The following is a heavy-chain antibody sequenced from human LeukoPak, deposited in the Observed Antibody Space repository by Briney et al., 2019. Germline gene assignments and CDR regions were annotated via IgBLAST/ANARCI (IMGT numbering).Heavy chain of an antibody. J-gene: IGHJ4*02. CDR1: GYTFTGYY. D-gene: IGHD6-13*01. CDR3: AMDAHSSSSFDY. Sequence: GASVKVSCKASGYTFTGYYMHWVRQAPGQGLEWMGWINPNSGGTNYAQKFQGRVTMTRDTSISTAYMELGRLRSDDTAVYYCAMDAHSSSSFDYWGQGTLVTVSS. V-gene: IGHV1-2*02. CDR2: INPNSGGT.